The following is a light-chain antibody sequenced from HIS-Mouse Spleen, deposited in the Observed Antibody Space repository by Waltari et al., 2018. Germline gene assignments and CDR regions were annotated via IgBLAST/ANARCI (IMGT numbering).Light chain of an antibody. CDR1: SSNNGINY. CDR2: RNN. Sequence: QSVLTQPPSAPGTPGQRVTISCSGSSSNNGINYVYWYQQLPGTAPKLLIYRNNQRPSGVPDRFSGSKSGTSASLANSGLRSEDEADYYCAAWDDSLSGPVFGGGTKLTVL. CDR3: AAWDDSLSGPV. V-gene: IGLV1-47*01. J-gene: IGLJ3*02.